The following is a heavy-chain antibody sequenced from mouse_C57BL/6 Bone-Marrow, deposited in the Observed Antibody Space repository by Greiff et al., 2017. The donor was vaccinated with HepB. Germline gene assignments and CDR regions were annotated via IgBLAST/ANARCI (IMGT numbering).Heavy chain of an antibody. CDR1: GYAFSSSW. CDR2: IYPGDGDT. Sequence: QVQLQQSGPELVKPGASVKISCKASGYAFSSSWMNWVKQRPGKGLEWIGRIYPGDGDTNYNGKFKGKATLTADKSSSTAYMQLSSLTSEDSAVYFCARWGFYYGSSSSYYAMDYWGQGTSVTVSS. D-gene: IGHD1-1*01. J-gene: IGHJ4*01. CDR3: ARWGFYYGSSSSYYAMDY. V-gene: IGHV1-82*01.